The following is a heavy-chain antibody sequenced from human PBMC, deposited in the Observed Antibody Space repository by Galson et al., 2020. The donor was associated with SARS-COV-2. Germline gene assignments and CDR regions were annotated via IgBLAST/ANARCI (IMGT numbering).Heavy chain of an antibody. CDR2: ISYDGSNK. CDR1: GFTFNNYA. V-gene: IGHV3-30*04. D-gene: IGHD1-26*01. J-gene: IGHJ4*02. Sequence: GGSLRLSCAASGFTFNNYAMHWVRQAPGKGLEWVAVISYDGSNKYYADSVKGRFTISRDNSKNTLYLQMNSLRAEDTAVYYCARPISGSYFSSFDYWGQGTLVTGSS. CDR3: ARPISGSYFSSFDY.